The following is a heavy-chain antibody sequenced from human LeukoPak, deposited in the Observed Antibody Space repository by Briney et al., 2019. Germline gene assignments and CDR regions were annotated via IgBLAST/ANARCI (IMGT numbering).Heavy chain of an antibody. CDR2: IYYSGST. CDR3: ARHHTGDYGGNSDWYFDL. V-gene: IGHV4-39*01. D-gene: IGHD4-23*01. Sequence: PSETLSLTCTVSGGSISSSSYYWGWIRQPPGKGLEWIGSIYYSGSTYYNPSLKSRVTISVDTSKNQFSLKLSSVTAADTAVYYCARHHTGDYGGNSDWYFDLWGRGTLVTVSS. J-gene: IGHJ2*01. CDR1: GGSISSSSYY.